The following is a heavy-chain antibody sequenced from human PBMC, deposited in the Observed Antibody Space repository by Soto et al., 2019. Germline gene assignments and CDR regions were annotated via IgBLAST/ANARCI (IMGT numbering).Heavy chain of an antibody. D-gene: IGHD3-10*01. CDR1: GFTFSTYR. Sequence: EVQLVESGGGLVQPGGSLRLSCAASGFTFSTYRMHWVRQAPGKGLEWVSYISSDTSNIAYADSVKGRFTISRDNAKNSLFRQMNSLRAEYTAVYYCATYYGSGSYFPDHYYYGMDVWGQGTTVTVSS. V-gene: IGHV3-48*01. CDR2: ISSDTSNI. J-gene: IGHJ6*02. CDR3: ATYYGSGSYFPDHYYYGMDV.